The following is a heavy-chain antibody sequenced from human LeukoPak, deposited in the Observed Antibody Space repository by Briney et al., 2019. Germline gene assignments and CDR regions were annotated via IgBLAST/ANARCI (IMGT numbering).Heavy chain of an antibody. CDR2: INWNGGST. V-gene: IGHV3-20*04. CDR1: GFTFDDNG. Sequence: RPGGSLRLSCAASGFTFDDNGMTWVRQVPGKGLEWVSGINWNGGSTAYADSVKGRFTISRDNAKNSLYLQMNSLRAEDTALYYCARDCGGDCFSNDAFDIWGQGTVVTVSS. D-gene: IGHD2-21*02. J-gene: IGHJ3*02. CDR3: ARDCGGDCFSNDAFDI.